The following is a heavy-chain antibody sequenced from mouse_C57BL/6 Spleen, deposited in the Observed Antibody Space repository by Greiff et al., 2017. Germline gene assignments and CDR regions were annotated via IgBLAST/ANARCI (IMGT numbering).Heavy chain of an antibody. J-gene: IGHJ2*01. V-gene: IGHV1-55*01. Sequence: VQLQQPGAELVKPGASVKMSCKASGYTFTSYWITWVKQRPGQGLEWIGDIYPGSGSTNYNEKFKSKATLTVDTSSSTAYMQLSSLTSEDSAVYYCAKGFSSLGYYFDYWGQGTTLTVSS. CDR2: IYPGSGST. CDR3: AKGFSSLGYYFDY. CDR1: GYTFTSYW. D-gene: IGHD4-1*01.